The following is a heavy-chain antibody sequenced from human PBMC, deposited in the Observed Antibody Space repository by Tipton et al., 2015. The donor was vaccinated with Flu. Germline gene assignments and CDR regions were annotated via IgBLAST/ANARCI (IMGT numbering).Heavy chain of an antibody. Sequence: TLSLTCTVSGGSISYYYWSWIRQPPGKGLEWIGYIYYSGSTNYNPSLKSRVTMPVDTSKNQFSLSLSSVTAADTAVYYCARQFYRNYWDWYFDLWGRGTLVTVSS. CDR2: IYYSGST. CDR3: ARQFYRNYWDWYFDL. D-gene: IGHD4-11*01. J-gene: IGHJ2*01. V-gene: IGHV4-59*01. CDR1: GGSISYYY.